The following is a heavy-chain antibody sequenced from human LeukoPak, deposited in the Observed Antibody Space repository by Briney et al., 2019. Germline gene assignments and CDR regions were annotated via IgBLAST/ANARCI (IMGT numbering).Heavy chain of an antibody. CDR3: ARDMEEQWPSDAFDI. V-gene: IGHV3-21*01. J-gene: IGHJ3*02. D-gene: IGHD6-19*01. CDR2: ISSSSSYI. CDR1: GFTFSSYS. Sequence: GGSLRLSCAASGFTFSSYSMNWVRQAPGTGLEWVSSISSSSSYIYYADSVKGRFTISRDNAKNSLYLQMNSLRAEDTAVYYCARDMEEQWPSDAFDIWGQGTMVTVSS.